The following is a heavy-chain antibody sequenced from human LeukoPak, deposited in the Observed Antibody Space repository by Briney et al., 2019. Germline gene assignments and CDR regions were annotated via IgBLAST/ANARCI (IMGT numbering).Heavy chain of an antibody. V-gene: IGHV4-4*07. D-gene: IGHD3-22*01. Sequence: PSETLSLTCTVSGGSISSYYWSWIRQPAGKGLEWIGRIYASGSTTYNPSLKSRVTMSLDTSKNQFSLRLSSVTAADTAVYYCARVNYYDSSGYLHDAFDIWGQGTMVTVSS. J-gene: IGHJ3*02. CDR3: ARVNYYDSSGYLHDAFDI. CDR2: IYASGST. CDR1: GGSISSYY.